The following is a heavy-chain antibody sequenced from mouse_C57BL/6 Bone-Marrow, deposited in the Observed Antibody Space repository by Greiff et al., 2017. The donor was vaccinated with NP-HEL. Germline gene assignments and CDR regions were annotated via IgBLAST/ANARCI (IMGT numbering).Heavy chain of an antibody. CDR1: GFTFRDYG. Sequence: VMLVESGGGLVQPGGSLKLSCAASGFTFRDYGMAWVRQAPMKGPELVSFISNLAYSLYSADPVTGRVTISRENAKNTLYREMSSRRSEDTAMYYCARRAMMVTTFARDYWGQGTSVTGSS. CDR2: ISNLAYSL. J-gene: IGHJ4*01. V-gene: IGHV5-15*01. D-gene: IGHD2-3*01. CDR3: ARRAMMVTTFARDY.